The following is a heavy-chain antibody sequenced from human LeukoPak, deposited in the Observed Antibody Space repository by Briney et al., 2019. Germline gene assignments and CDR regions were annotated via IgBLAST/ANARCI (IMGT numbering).Heavy chain of an antibody. V-gene: IGHV4-34*01. Sequence: PSETLSLTCTVSDGSISSYYWSWIRQPPGKGLEWIGEINHSGSTNYNPSLKSRVTISVDTSKNQFSLKLSSVTAADTAVYYCARVRGYSYGYLDYWGQGTLVTVSS. CDR1: DGSISSYY. D-gene: IGHD5-18*01. CDR3: ARVRGYSYGYLDY. CDR2: INHSGST. J-gene: IGHJ4*02.